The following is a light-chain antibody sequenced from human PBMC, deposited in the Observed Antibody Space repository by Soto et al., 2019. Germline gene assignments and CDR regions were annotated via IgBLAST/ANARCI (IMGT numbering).Light chain of an antibody. Sequence: EIEMAESRSSLAAGGGRRVTITCRASLPISNYLAWYQQRPGKAPKILIYHASSLETGVPSRFSGSRYGTEFTLPLCRLPPDDFAPYYWQPYTSYGTFGQGTKVDIK. CDR3: QPYTSYGT. CDR2: HAS. J-gene: IGKJ1*01. V-gene: IGKV1-5*01. CDR1: LPISNY.